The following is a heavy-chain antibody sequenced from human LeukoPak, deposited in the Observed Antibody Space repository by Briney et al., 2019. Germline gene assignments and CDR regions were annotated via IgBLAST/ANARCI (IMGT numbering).Heavy chain of an antibody. CDR1: GFTFSSYA. D-gene: IGHD3-3*01. Sequence: PGTSLRLSCAASGFTFSSYAMHWVRQAPGKGLEWVAVISDDGRHKYYAESVEGRFTISRDNSNNMLYLQINSLRSDDTAVYYCARDFFFRDFWSGQTPWGQGTLVTVSS. J-gene: IGHJ4*02. CDR3: ARDFFFRDFWSGQTP. CDR2: ISDDGRHK. V-gene: IGHV3-30*04.